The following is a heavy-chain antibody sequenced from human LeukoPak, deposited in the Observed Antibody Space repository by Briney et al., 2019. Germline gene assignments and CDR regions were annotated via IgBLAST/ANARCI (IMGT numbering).Heavy chain of an antibody. CDR2: SIPILCIA. CDR1: VGTLSSYA. Sequence: SSVKVSCTGSVGTLSSYAISWVRHGPGHELKWVGGSIPILCIANYAQKFQGRVTITADKYTSTAYRELSSLRSEDTAVYYCARDGNPAEYVSGTYDYGGQGTLVTVSS. CDR3: ARDGNPAEYVSGTYDY. D-gene: IGHD3-10*01. V-gene: IGHV1-69*04. J-gene: IGHJ4*02.